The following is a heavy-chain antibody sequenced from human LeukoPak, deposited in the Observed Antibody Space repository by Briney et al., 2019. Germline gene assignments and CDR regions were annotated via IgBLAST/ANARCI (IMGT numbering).Heavy chain of an antibody. Sequence: SGPTPVNPTQTLTPTCTLSGFSLSTSGVGVGWIRQPPGKALEWVALIFWDDDKRYSPSLKSWLTITKDTSKNQVVLTMTNMDPVDTATYYCAHIYRPTGDYGDPRGYNYWGLGTLVTVSS. CDR1: GFSLSTSGVG. CDR3: AHIYRPTGDYGDPRGYNY. D-gene: IGHD4-17*01. V-gene: IGHV2-5*02. CDR2: IFWDDDK. J-gene: IGHJ4*02.